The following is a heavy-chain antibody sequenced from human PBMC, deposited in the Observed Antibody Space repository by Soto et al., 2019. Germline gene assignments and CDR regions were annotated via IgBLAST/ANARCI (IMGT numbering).Heavy chain of an antibody. CDR1: GFTVSSNY. D-gene: IGHD3-10*01. Sequence: EVQLVESGGGLVQPGGSLGLSCAASGFTVSSNYMSWVRQAPGKGLEWVSVIYSGGSTYYADSVKGRFTISRDNSKNTLYLQMNSLRAEDTAVYYCARDQMVRGVIITGYWGQGTLVTVSS. V-gene: IGHV3-66*01. CDR2: IYSGGST. J-gene: IGHJ4*02. CDR3: ARDQMVRGVIITGY.